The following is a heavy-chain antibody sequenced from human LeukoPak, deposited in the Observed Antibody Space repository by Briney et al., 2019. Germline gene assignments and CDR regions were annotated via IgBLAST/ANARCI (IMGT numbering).Heavy chain of an antibody. V-gene: IGHV4-39*07. CDR2: INHSGST. CDR3: ARRVAFDI. CDR1: GGSISSGSYY. Sequence: SQTLSLTCTVSGGSISSGSYYWSWIRQPPGKGLEWIGEINHSGSTNYNPSLKSRVTISVDTSKNQFSLKLSSVTAADTAVYYCARRVAFDIWGQGTMVTVSS. J-gene: IGHJ3*02.